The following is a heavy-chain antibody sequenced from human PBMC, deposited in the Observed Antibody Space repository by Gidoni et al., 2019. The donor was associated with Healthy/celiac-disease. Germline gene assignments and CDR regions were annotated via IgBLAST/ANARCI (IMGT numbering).Heavy chain of an antibody. Sequence: EVQLVESGGGLVKPGGSLRLSCAASGFTFSSSSMNWVRQAPGKGLEWVSSISSSSSYRYYADSVKGRFTISRDNAKNSLYLQMNSLRAEDTAVYYCARDRGYCSSTSCVMGDYFDYWGQGTLVTVSS. J-gene: IGHJ4*02. CDR1: GFTFSSSS. D-gene: IGHD2-2*01. CDR2: ISSSSSYR. CDR3: ARDRGYCSSTSCVMGDYFDY. V-gene: IGHV3-21*01.